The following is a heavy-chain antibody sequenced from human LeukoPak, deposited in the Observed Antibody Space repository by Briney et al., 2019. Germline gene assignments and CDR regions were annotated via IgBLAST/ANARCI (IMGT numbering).Heavy chain of an antibody. CDR2: MNPNSGNT. D-gene: IGHD3-22*01. Sequence: ASVKLSCKASGYTFTSYDINWVRQATGQGLEWMGWMNPNSGNTGYAQKFQGRVTMTRNTSISTAYLELSSLRSEVTAVYYCASRPEYYYDSSGYPPEDAFDIWGQGTMVTVSS. J-gene: IGHJ3*02. V-gene: IGHV1-8*01. CDR3: ASRPEYYYDSSGYPPEDAFDI. CDR1: GYTFTSYD.